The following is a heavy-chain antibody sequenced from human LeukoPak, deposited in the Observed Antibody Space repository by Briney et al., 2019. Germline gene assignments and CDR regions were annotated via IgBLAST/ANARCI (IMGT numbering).Heavy chain of an antibody. J-gene: IGHJ4*02. CDR2: IKHDGSEK. CDR1: GLTFSGQW. Sequence: GGSLRLSCVASGLTFSGQWMNWVRWAPGQGLEWVANIKHDGSEKYYVDSVQGRFTISREDGKNLLSLQMNSVRAEDTAVYYGAYTNYLKYWGQGTLVVVSS. V-gene: IGHV3-7*01. D-gene: IGHD3-16*01. CDR3: AYTNYLKY.